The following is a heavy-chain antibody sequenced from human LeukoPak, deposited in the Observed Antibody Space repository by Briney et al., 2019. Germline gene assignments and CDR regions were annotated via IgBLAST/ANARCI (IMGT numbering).Heavy chain of an antibody. CDR2: IYYSGST. CDR1: GGSISSSSYY. V-gene: IGHV4-39*07. CDR3: AREGTMIVVVDY. J-gene: IGHJ4*02. Sequence: PSQTLFLTCTVSGGSISSSSYYWGWIRQPPGKGLEWIGSIYYSGSTYYNPSLKSRVTISVDTSKNQFSLKLSSVTAADTAVYYCAREGTMIVVVDYWGQGTLVTVSS. D-gene: IGHD3-22*01.